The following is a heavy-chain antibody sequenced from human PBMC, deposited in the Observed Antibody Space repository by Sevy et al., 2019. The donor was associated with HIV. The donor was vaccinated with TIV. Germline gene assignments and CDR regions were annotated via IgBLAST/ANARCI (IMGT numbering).Heavy chain of an antibody. V-gene: IGHV3-30*04. CDR3: ARDSSTSWIHYYFDY. J-gene: IGHJ4*02. Sequence: GGSLRLSCAASEFTFSSYAMHWVRQAPGKGLEWVAVISYDGSNKYYADSVKGRFTISRDNSKNTLYLQMNSLRAEDTAVYYCARDSSTSWIHYYFDYWVQGTLVTVSS. CDR1: EFTFSSYA. D-gene: IGHD2-2*01. CDR2: ISYDGSNK.